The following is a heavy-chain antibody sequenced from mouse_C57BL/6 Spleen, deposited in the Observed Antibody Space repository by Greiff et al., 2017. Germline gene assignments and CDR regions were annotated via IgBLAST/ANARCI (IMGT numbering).Heavy chain of an antibody. V-gene: IGHV5-17*01. J-gene: IGHJ3*01. CDR1: GFTFSDYG. Sequence: EVKVEESGGGLVKPGGSLKLSCAASGFTFSDYGMHWVRQAPEKGLEWVAYISSGSSTIYYADTVKGRFTISRDNAKKPLFLQMTSLRSEDAAMYYCARRTTVVAPGFAYWGQGTLVTVSA. CDR2: ISSGSSTI. D-gene: IGHD1-1*01. CDR3: ARRTTVVAPGFAY.